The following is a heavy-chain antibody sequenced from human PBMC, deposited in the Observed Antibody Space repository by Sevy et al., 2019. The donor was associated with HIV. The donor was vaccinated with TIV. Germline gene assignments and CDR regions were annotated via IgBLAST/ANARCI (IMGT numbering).Heavy chain of an antibody. D-gene: IGHD3-16*01. CDR3: VREGLGGFSYSLDC. CDR1: GFTFSRYW. V-gene: IGHV3-7*01. Sequence: GGSLRLSCAASGFTFSRYWMSWVRQAPGKGLEWVANIKVDGSEKYYVDSVKGRFTISRDNAKNSLYLQMNSLSAEDTGVYYCVREGLGGFSYSLDCWGQGTLVTVSS. CDR2: IKVDGSEK. J-gene: IGHJ4*02.